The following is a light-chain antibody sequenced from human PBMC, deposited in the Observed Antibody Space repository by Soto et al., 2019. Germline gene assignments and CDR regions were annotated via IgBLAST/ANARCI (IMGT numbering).Light chain of an antibody. V-gene: IGKV3-11*01. Sequence: EIVMTQSPATLSLSPGERATLSCRASQSVSSSLAWYQQEPGQAPRLLIYDASNRATGIPARFSGSGSGTDFTLTISSLEPEDLAVYYCQQRSKWPISFGQGTRLEIK. CDR1: QSVSSS. CDR3: QQRSKWPIS. CDR2: DAS. J-gene: IGKJ5*01.